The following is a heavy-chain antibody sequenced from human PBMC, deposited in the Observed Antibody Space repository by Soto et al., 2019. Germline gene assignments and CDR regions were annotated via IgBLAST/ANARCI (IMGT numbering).Heavy chain of an antibody. Sequence: PGGSLRLSCAASGFTFSSYSMNWVRQAPGKGLEWVSSISSSSSYIYYADSVKGRFTISRDNAKNSLYLQMNSLRVGDTAVYYCATIGDVTFHYWGQGTPVTVSS. CDR3: ATIGDVTFHY. D-gene: IGHD4-4*01. V-gene: IGHV3-21*01. J-gene: IGHJ4*02. CDR1: GFTFSSYS. CDR2: ISSSSSYI.